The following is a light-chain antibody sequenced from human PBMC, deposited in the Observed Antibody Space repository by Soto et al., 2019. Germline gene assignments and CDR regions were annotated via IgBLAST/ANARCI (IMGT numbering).Light chain of an antibody. Sequence: DLQMTQSPSTLSASVGDRVTITCRASQSISSWLAWYQQKPGKAHKLLIYDASSLESVVPSRFSGSRFGTEFTLTIISLQTDDFATYYSQHYNSYAWTFGQETKVEVK. J-gene: IGKJ1*01. CDR2: DAS. V-gene: IGKV1-5*01. CDR1: QSISSW. CDR3: QHYNSYAWT.